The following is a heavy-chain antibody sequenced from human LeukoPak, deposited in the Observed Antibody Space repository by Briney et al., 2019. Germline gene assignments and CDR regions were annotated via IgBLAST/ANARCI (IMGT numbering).Heavy chain of an antibody. Sequence: PGGSLRLSCAASGFTFSSYAMSWVRQAPGKGLEWVSAISGSGGSTYYADSVKGRFTISRDNSKNTLYLQMNSLRAEDTAVYYCAKDRNHYYDSSGYYFDFDYWGQGTLVTVSS. V-gene: IGHV3-23*01. D-gene: IGHD3-22*01. CDR3: AKDRNHYYDSSGYYFDFDY. J-gene: IGHJ4*02. CDR1: GFTFSSYA. CDR2: ISGSGGST.